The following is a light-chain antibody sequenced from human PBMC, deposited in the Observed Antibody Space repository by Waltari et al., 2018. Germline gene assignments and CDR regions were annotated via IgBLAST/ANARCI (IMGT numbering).Light chain of an antibody. CDR3: LSYTTRISFV. V-gene: IGLV2-23*02. Sequence: QPALTQPASVSGSPGQSITISCTGTSNDIGNSNHVCWYQQHPGKPPQLIISEVTERPAGVSERFSGSKSGNTASRTISGLQAEDDADYYCLSYTTRISFVFGGGTKVSVL. CDR1: SNDIGNSNH. J-gene: IGLJ2*01. CDR2: EVT.